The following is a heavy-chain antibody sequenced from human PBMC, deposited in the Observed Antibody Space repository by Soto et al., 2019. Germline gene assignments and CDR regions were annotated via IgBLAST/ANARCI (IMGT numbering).Heavy chain of an antibody. CDR2: IHYSGST. Sequence: QVQLQESGPGLVKPSQTLSLTCTVSGGSISSGGYYWSWIRQHPGKGLEWIGYIHYSGSTYYNPSLKSRVTISVDTSKNQFSLKLSSVTAADTAVYYCASRTGYSSSWYDLYYYYYGMDVWGQGTTVTVSS. V-gene: IGHV4-31*03. J-gene: IGHJ6*02. D-gene: IGHD6-13*01. CDR3: ASRTGYSSSWYDLYYYYYGMDV. CDR1: GGSISSGGYY.